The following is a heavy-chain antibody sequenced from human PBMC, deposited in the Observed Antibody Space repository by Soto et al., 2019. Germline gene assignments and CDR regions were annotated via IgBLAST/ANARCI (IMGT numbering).Heavy chain of an antibody. J-gene: IGHJ4*02. CDR1: GFTFSTSW. Sequence: VSLRLSCAASGFTFSTSWMDWVRQTPGKGLEWVANINQDGGEKNYVDSVKGRFTISRDNAKNSLFLQMSSLTAEDSGLYYCTRYLDFWGQGTLVTVSS. CDR2: INQDGGEK. V-gene: IGHV3-7*01. CDR3: TRYLDF.